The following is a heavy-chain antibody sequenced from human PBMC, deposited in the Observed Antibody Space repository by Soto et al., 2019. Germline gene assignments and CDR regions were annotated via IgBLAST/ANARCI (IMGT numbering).Heavy chain of an antibody. J-gene: IGHJ6*02. V-gene: IGHV1-18*01. CDR1: GYTFTSYG. Sequence: ASVKVSCKASGYTFTSYGISWVRQAPGQGLEWMGWISAYNGNTNYAQKFQGRVNMTTDTSTSTAYMELRSLRSDDTAVYYCARGGYSYGYYYYYGMDVWGQGTTVTVSS. CDR2: ISAYNGNT. CDR3: ARGGYSYGYYYYYGMDV. D-gene: IGHD5-18*01.